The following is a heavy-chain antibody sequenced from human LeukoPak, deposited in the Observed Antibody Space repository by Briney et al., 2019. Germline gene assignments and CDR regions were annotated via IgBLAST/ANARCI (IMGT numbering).Heavy chain of an antibody. CDR2: INPNSGGT. CDR1: GYTFTGYY. CDR3: ARELRWAAAAGRWFDP. Sequence: GASVKVSCKASGYTFTGYYMHWVRQAPGQGLEWMGWINPNSGGTNYAQKFQGRVTMTRDTSISTAYMELSRLRSDDTAVYYCARELRWAAAAGRWFDPWGQGTLVTVSS. D-gene: IGHD6-13*01. J-gene: IGHJ5*02. V-gene: IGHV1-2*02.